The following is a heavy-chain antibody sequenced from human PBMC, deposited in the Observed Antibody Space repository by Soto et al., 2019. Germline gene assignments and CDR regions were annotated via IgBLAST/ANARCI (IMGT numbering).Heavy chain of an antibody. V-gene: IGHV3-15*07. CDR1: NFTFSYAW. CDR3: TRELYTYGPTHWFDP. Sequence: GGSLRLSWAASNFTFSYAWMNWLRQAPGKGLEWVGRIKSKNNGGTTDYAAPVKGRFTISRDDSKSIAYLQMNSLKTEDTAVYYCTRELYTYGPTHWFDPWGQGTLVTVSS. J-gene: IGHJ5*02. D-gene: IGHD5-18*01. CDR2: IKSKNNGGTT.